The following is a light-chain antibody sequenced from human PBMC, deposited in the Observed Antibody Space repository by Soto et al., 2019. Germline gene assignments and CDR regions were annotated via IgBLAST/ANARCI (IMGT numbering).Light chain of an antibody. CDR1: QTVSITY. Sequence: VLTKSTGTLSLSPGESATLSCRASQTVSITYLTWYQQKPGQAPRLLIFGASKRATGIPDRFSGSGSGRDFTLTISGLEPEDFAVYYCQQYGSSPLISFGQGTRLEIK. V-gene: IGKV3-20*01. J-gene: IGKJ5*01. CDR2: GAS. CDR3: QQYGSSPLIS.